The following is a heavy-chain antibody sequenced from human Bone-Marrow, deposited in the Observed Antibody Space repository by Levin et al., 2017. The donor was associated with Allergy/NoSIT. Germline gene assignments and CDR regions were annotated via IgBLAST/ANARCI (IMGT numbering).Heavy chain of an antibody. D-gene: IGHD3-3*01. CDR1: GFAFEEFA. V-gene: IGHV3-9*01. CDR2: INWNGRNI. Sequence: PGGSLRLSCAASGFAFEEFAMHWVRQVPGKGLEWVSVINWNGRNIGYADSVKGRFTISRDNAKKSFYLEVKSLSTDDTAFYYCGKDAINNDDWTKYTYNMDVWGQGRAVTV. CDR3: GKDAINNDDWTKYTYNMDV. J-gene: IGHJ6*02.